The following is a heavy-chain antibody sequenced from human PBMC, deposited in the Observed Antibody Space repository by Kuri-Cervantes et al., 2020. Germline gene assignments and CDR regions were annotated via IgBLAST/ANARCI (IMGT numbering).Heavy chain of an antibody. J-gene: IGHJ3*02. Sequence: GESLKISCAASGFTVSSYMTWVRQAPGKGLEWVSVIYSGGSTYYADSVKGRFTISRDNAKNSLYLQMNSLRAEDTPLYYCAKDRGYYGSGSYYNAAFDIWGQGTMVTVSS. D-gene: IGHD3-10*01. CDR1: GFTVSSY. CDR3: AKDRGYYGSGSYYNAAFDI. V-gene: IGHV3-53*05. CDR2: IYSGGST.